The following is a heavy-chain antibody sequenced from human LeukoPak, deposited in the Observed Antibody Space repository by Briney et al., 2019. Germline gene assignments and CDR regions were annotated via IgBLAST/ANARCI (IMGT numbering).Heavy chain of an antibody. J-gene: IGHJ4*02. Sequence: GGSLRLSCAASGFTFSSNWMHWVRQAPGKGLVWVSRINEDGSTTNYADSVKGRSTIFRDNAKNTLYPQMNSLRAEDTAVYYCVRDLGGRSGHWGQGTLVTVSS. D-gene: IGHD1-26*01. CDR3: VRDLGGRSGH. CDR1: GFTFSSNW. V-gene: IGHV3-74*01. CDR2: INEDGSTT.